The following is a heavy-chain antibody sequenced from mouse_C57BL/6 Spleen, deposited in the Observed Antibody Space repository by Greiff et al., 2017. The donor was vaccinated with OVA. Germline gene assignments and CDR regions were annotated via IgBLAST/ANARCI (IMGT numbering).Heavy chain of an antibody. CDR1: GYTFTSYW. Sequence: QVQLQQPGAELVRPGSSVKLSCKASGYTFTSYWMDWVKQRPGQGLEWIGNIYPSDSETHYNQKFKDKATLTVDKSSSTAYMQLSSLTSEDSAVYYCAREGDPYAMDYWGQGTSVTVSS. CDR2: IYPSDSET. CDR3: AREGDPYAMDY. D-gene: IGHD3-3*01. V-gene: IGHV1-61*01. J-gene: IGHJ4*01.